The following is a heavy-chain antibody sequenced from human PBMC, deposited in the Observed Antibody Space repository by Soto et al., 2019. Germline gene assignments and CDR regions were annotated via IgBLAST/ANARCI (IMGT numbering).Heavy chain of an antibody. CDR2: INPNSGGT. Sequence: ASVKVSCKASGYTFIGHYMHWVRQAPGQGLEWMGWINPNSGGTNYAQKFQGRVTMTRDTSISTGYMELSRLRSDDTAVYYCASGDSWKSYFDYWGQGTLVTVSS. CDR3: ASGDSWKSYFDY. CDR1: GYTFIGHY. D-gene: IGHD1-1*01. J-gene: IGHJ4*01. V-gene: IGHV1-2*02.